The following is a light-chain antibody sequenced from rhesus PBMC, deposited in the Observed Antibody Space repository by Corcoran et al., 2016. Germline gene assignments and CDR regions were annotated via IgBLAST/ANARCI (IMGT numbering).Light chain of an antibody. CDR2: WAS. J-gene: IGKJ2*01. CDR3: QQYYGTPYS. CDR1: QTLLYSPNKTNY. V-gene: IGKV4-1*01. Sequence: DIVMTQSPDSLAVSLGERVTINCKSSQTLLYSPNKTNYLAWYQQKPGQAPKLLIYWASNRESGVPHRFSGSGSGTDFTLTISGLQAEDVAVYYCQQYYGTPYSFGQGTKVEIK.